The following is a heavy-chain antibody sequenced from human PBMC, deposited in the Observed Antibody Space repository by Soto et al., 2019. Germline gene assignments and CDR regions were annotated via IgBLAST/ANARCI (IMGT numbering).Heavy chain of an antibody. CDR3: ARVYGSGSYYRYFDY. V-gene: IGHV1-46*03. CDR1: GYTFTSYY. D-gene: IGHD3-10*01. Sequence: ASVKVSCKASGYTFTSYYMHWVRQAPGQGLEWMGIINPSGGSTSYAQKFQGRVTMTRDTSTSTVYMELSSLRSEDTAVYYCARVYGSGSYYRYFDYWGQGTLVTVSS. J-gene: IGHJ4*02. CDR2: INPSGGST.